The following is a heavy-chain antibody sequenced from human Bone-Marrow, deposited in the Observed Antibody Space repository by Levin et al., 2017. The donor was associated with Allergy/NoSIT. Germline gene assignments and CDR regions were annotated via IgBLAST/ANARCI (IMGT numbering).Heavy chain of an antibody. CDR2: IYHTGST. J-gene: IGHJ4*02. Sequence: PSETLSLTCAVSGDSISSTKWWTWVRQPPGKGLEWIGEIYHTGSTSYNPSLKGRVTISVDKSNNQFSLRLTSVTAADTAIYYCASLLRAGTATTLLRDSWGQGILVSVSS. D-gene: IGHD2-15*01. CDR3: ASLLRAGTATTLLRDS. V-gene: IGHV4-4*02. CDR1: GDSISSTKW.